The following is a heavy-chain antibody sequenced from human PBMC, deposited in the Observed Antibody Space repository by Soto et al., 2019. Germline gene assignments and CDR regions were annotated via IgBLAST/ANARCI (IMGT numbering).Heavy chain of an antibody. Sequence: GGSLRLSCAASGFTFSSYAMHWVRQAPGKGLEWVAVISYDGSNKYYADSVKGRFTISRDNSKNTLYLQMNSLRAEDTAVYYCARDEKIAARPFPDYWGQGTLVTVSS. CDR2: ISYDGSNK. V-gene: IGHV3-30-3*01. J-gene: IGHJ4*02. CDR3: ARDEKIAARPFPDY. CDR1: GFTFSSYA. D-gene: IGHD6-6*01.